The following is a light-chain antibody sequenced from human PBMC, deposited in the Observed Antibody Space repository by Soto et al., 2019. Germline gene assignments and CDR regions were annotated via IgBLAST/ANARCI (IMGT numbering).Light chain of an antibody. Sequence: DIHMTRSPSSLSSSLGDTVTITCLASQSITNYLTWFQQKPGKAPSLLIFAADNLQDGVPSRFSGSGSGRDFSLTISSLQPEDFATYYCQQSYDMPWTFGQGTKVDIK. CDR2: AAD. J-gene: IGKJ1*01. CDR1: QSITNY. V-gene: IGKV1-39*01. CDR3: QQSYDMPWT.